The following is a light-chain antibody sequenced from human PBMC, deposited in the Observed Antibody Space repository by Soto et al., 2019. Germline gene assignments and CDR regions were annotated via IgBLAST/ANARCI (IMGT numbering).Light chain of an antibody. J-gene: IGLJ1*01. Sequence: QSALTQPPSASGSPGQSVTISCTGTSSDVGSYKYVSWYQQHPGKAPKLMIYEVTKRPSGVPDRFSGSKSGNTASLTVSGLQAEDEADYYCSSYAGRNNFYVFGTGTKLTVL. CDR1: SSDVGSYKY. CDR2: EVT. CDR3: SSYAGRNNFYV. V-gene: IGLV2-8*01.